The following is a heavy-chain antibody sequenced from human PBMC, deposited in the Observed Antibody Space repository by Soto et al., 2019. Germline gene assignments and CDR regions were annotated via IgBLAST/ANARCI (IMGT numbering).Heavy chain of an antibody. CDR3: ARHYDILTGSNWFDP. Sequence: SSETLSLTCAVYGGPFSGYYWSWIRQPPGKGLEWIGEINHSGSTNYNPSLKSRVTISVDTSKNQFSLKLSSVTAADTAVYYCARHYDILTGSNWFDPWGQGTLVTVS. CDR1: GGPFSGYY. D-gene: IGHD3-9*01. V-gene: IGHV4-34*01. CDR2: INHSGST. J-gene: IGHJ5*02.